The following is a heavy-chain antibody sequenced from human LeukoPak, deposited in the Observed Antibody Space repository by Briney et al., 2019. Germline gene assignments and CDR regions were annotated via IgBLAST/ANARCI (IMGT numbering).Heavy chain of an antibody. CDR1: VGSISISY. D-gene: IGHD1-26*01. V-gene: IGHV4-59*08. Sequence: TSETLSLTCTLPVGSISISYWSSIRQPPGKGLEWIGYIYYSGSTNYNPSLKCRVTISVDTSKNQFSLKLSSVTAADTAVYYCARGGSYWFDPWGQGTLVTVSS. CDR3: ARGGSYWFDP. J-gene: IGHJ5*02. CDR2: IYYSGST.